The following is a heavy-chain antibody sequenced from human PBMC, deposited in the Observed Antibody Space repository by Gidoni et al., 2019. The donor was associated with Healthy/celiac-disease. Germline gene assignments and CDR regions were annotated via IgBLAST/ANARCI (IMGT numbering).Heavy chain of an antibody. CDR3: ARGPRIVVVVAATPVFAFDI. CDR2: INPNSGGT. Sequence: QVQLVQSGAEVKKPGASVKVSCKASGYTFTGYYMHWVRQAPGQGLEWMGWINPNSGGTNYAQKFQGWVTMTRDTSISTAYMELSRLRSDDTAVYYCARGPRIVVVVAATPVFAFDIWGQGTMVTVSS. D-gene: IGHD2-15*01. CDR1: GYTFTGYY. V-gene: IGHV1-2*04. J-gene: IGHJ3*02.